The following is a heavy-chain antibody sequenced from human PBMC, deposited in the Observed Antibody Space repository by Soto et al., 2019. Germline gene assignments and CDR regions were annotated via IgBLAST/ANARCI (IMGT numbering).Heavy chain of an antibody. V-gene: IGHV1-18*04. CDR3: ARTWGGYCSSTSCFGEDYYYGMDV. J-gene: IGHJ6*02. D-gene: IGHD2-2*01. Sequence: ASVKVSCKASGYTFTSYGISWVRQAPGQGLEWMGWISAYNGNTNYAQRLQGRVTMTTDTSTSTAYMELRSLRSDDTAVYYCARTWGGYCSSTSCFGEDYYYGMDVWGQGTTVTVSS. CDR2: ISAYNGNT. CDR1: GYTFTSYG.